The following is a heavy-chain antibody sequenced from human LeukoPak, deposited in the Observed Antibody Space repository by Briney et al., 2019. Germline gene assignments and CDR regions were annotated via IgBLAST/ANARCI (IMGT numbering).Heavy chain of an antibody. CDR2: IIPMFGTA. J-gene: IGHJ3*02. Sequence: SVKVSCKASGGTFSSYATSWVRQAPGQGLEWMGGIIPMFGTANYAQKLQGRVTITADKSTSTAYMELSSLRSEDTAMYYCAKKKDGGDAFDIWGQGTMVTVSS. V-gene: IGHV1-69*06. D-gene: IGHD3-10*01. CDR1: GGTFSSYA. CDR3: AKKKDGGDAFDI.